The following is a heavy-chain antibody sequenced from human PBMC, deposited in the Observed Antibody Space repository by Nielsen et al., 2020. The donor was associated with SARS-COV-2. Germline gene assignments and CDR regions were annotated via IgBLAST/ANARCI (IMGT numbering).Heavy chain of an antibody. CDR1: GFTFSSYD. CDR3: ARDHSPYYGDYEDY. CDR2: ISSSSSYI. V-gene: IGHV3-21*01. J-gene: IGHJ4*02. Sequence: GASLRLSCAASGFTFSSYDMNWVRQAPGKGLEWVSSISSSSSYIYYADSVKGRFTISRDNAKNSLYLQMNSLRAEDTAVYYCARDHSPYYGDYEDYWGQGTLVTVSS. D-gene: IGHD4-17*01.